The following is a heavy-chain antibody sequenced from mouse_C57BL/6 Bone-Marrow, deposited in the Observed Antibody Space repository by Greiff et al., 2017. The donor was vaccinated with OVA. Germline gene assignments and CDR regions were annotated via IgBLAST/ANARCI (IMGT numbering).Heavy chain of an antibody. J-gene: IGHJ3*01. Sequence: EVHLVESGGGLVKPGGSLKLSCAASGFTFSSYAMSWVRQTPEKRLEWVATISDGGSYTYYPDNVKGRFTISRDNAKNNLYLQMSHLKSEDTAMYYCAREEAYWGQGTLVTVSA. V-gene: IGHV5-4*01. CDR1: GFTFSSYA. CDR2: ISDGGSYT. CDR3: AREEAY.